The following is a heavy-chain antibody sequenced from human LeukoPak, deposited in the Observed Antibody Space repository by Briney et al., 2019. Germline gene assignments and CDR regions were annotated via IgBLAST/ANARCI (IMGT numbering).Heavy chain of an antibody. Sequence: GGSLRLSCAASGFTFSNYSMNWVRQAPGKGLEWVSYISGSSTTIYYADSVKGRFTISRDNAKNSLYLQMNSLRAEDMAIYYRASEFFDYWGQGTLVTVSS. CDR1: GFTFSNYS. J-gene: IGHJ4*02. V-gene: IGHV3-48*04. CDR2: ISGSSTTI. CDR3: ASEFFDY.